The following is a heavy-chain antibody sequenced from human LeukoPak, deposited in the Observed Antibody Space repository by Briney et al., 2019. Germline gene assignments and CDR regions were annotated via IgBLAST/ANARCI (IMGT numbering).Heavy chain of an antibody. Sequence: ASVKVSCKASGYTFTGYYMHWVRQAPGQGFEWMGWINPNSGGTNYAQKFQGRVTMTRDTSISTAYMELSRLRSDDTAVYYCARLTTTVTSTFDYWGQGTLVTVSS. CDR2: INPNSGGT. D-gene: IGHD4-17*01. CDR1: GYTFTGYY. CDR3: ARLTTTVTSTFDY. J-gene: IGHJ4*02. V-gene: IGHV1-2*02.